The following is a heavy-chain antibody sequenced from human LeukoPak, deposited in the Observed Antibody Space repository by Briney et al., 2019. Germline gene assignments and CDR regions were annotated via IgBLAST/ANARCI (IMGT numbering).Heavy chain of an antibody. J-gene: IGHJ6*03. CDR1: GYTFTSYG. CDR3: ARTLTGYYSGSDRYYYYMDV. D-gene: IGHD3-9*01. V-gene: IGHV1-18*01. CDR2: ISAYNGNT. Sequence: ASVKVSCKASGYTFTSYGISWVRQAPGQGLEWMGWISAYNGNTNYAQKLQGRVTMTTDTSTSTAYMELRSLRSDDTAVYYCARTLTGYYSGSDRYYYYMDVWGKGTTVTVSS.